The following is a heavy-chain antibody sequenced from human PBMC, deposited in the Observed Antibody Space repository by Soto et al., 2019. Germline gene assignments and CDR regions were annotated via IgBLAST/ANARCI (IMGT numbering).Heavy chain of an antibody. J-gene: IGHJ6*02. V-gene: IGHV1-69*13. CDR2: IIPIFGTA. CDR1: GGTFSSYA. Sequence: SVKVSCKASGGTFSSYAISWVRQAPGQGLEWMGGIIPIFGTANYAQKFQGRVTITADESTSTAYMELSSLRSEDTAVYYCARPPLVVVAANYYGMDVWGQGTTVTVSS. D-gene: IGHD2-15*01. CDR3: ARPPLVVVAANYYGMDV.